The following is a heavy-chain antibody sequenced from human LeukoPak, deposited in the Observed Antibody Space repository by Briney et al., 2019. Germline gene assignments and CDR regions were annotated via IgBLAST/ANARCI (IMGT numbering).Heavy chain of an antibody. V-gene: IGHV4-34*01. CDR2: INHSGST. Sequence: SETLSLTCAVYGGPFRGYYLSWIRQPPGKGLDWIGEINHSGSTNYNPSLKSRFTISVDTSKNQFSLKLSSVTAADTAVYYCARVPGATKNYYYYMDVWGKGTTVTVSS. J-gene: IGHJ6*03. CDR3: ARVPGATKNYYYYMDV. CDR1: GGPFRGYY. D-gene: IGHD1-26*01.